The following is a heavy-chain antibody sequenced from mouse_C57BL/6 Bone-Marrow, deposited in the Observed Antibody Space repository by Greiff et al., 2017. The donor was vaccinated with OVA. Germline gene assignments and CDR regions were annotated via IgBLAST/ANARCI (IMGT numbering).Heavy chain of an antibody. CDR1: GYTFTDYE. V-gene: IGHV1-15*01. CDR2: IDPATGGT. D-gene: IGHD2-5*01. Sequence: QVQLQQSGAELVRPGASVTLSCKASGYTFTDYEMHWVKQTPVHGLEWIGAIDPATGGTAYNQKFKGKAILTADKSSSTAYMELRSLTSEDSAFYYGTRGYSNYYAMDYWGQGTSVTVSS. J-gene: IGHJ4*01. CDR3: TRGYSNYYAMDY.